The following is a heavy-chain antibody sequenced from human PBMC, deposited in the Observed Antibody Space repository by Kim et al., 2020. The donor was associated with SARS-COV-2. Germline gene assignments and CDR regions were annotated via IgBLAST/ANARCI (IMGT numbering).Heavy chain of an antibody. V-gene: IGHV3-9*01. CDR3: AKDSGESITMVRGVTIYFDH. Sequence: RFTISRDNAKNSLYLQMNSLRAEDTALYYCAKDSGESITMVRGVTIYFDHWGQGTLVTVSS. J-gene: IGHJ4*02. D-gene: IGHD3-10*01.